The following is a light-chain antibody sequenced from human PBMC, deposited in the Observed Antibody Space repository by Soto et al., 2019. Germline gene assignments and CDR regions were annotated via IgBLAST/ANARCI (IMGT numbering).Light chain of an antibody. CDR1: QSIGNL. CDR3: QHYNSYLYT. V-gene: IGKV1-5*03. J-gene: IGKJ2*01. CDR2: KAS. Sequence: DIQMTQSPSTLSASVGDRVTITCRASQSIGNLLAWYQQKPGKAPKILIYKASSLQSGVPSRFSGSGSGTEFTLTISSLQPDDFATYYCQHYNSYLYTFGQGTQLEIK.